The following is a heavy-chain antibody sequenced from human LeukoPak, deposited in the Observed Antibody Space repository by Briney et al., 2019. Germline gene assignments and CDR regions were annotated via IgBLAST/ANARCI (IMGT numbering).Heavy chain of an antibody. CDR1: GYTFTSYD. D-gene: IGHD3-3*01. CDR2: MNPNSGNT. CDR3: ASATYYDFWSGCPTRRNYYYGMDV. J-gene: IGHJ6*02. V-gene: IGHV1-8*01. Sequence: GASVKVSCKASGYTFTSYDINWVRQATGQGLEWMGWMNPNSGNTGYAQKFQGRVTMTRNTSISTAYMELSSLRSEDTAVYYCASATYYDFWSGCPTRRNYYYGMDVWGQGTTVTVSS.